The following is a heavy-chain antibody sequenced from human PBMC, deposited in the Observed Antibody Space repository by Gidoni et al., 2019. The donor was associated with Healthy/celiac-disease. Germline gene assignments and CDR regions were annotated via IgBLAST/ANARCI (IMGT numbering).Heavy chain of an antibody. V-gene: IGHV3-23*01. Sequence: EVQLLASGGGLVQPGGALRLCCAASGFTFSSYAMSWVRQAPGKGLEWVSAISGSGGSTYYADSVKGRFTISRDNSKNTLYLQMNSLGAEDTAVYYCANYDSSGYYYKGGAWGQGTLVTVSS. CDR3: ANYDSSGYYYKGGA. CDR2: ISGSGGST. D-gene: IGHD3-22*01. CDR1: GFTFSSYA. J-gene: IGHJ4*02.